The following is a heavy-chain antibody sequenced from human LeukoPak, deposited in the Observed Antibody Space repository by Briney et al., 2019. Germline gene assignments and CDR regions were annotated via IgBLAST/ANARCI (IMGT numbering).Heavy chain of an antibody. J-gene: IGHJ6*02. V-gene: IGHV4-34*01. CDR2: INHSGST. D-gene: IGHD2-15*01. CDR1: GGSFSGYY. CDR3: ARGSRGGSARRVARYGMDV. Sequence: SETLSLTCAVYGGSFSGYYWSWIRQPPGKGLEWIGEINHSGSTNYNPSLKSQVTISVDTSKNQFSLKLSSVTAADTAVYYCARGSRGGSARRVARYGMDVWGQGTTVTVSS.